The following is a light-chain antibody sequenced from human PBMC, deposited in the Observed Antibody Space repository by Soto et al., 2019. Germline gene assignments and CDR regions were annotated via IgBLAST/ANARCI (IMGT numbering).Light chain of an antibody. CDR2: AAF. J-gene: IGKJ4*01. CDR3: QQRTNWPLT. CDR1: QNVTSTY. Sequence: VLTQSPGTLSLSPGERASLSCSASQNVTSTYLAWYQQRPGQPPRLLIYAAFSRATGVPDRFSASGSGTEFTLTITRLEPEDFAVYYCQQRTNWPLTFGGGTKV. V-gene: IGKV3D-20*02.